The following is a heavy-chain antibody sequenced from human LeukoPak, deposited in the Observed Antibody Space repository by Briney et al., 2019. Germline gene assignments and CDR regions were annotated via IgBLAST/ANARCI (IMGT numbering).Heavy chain of an antibody. J-gene: IGHJ4*02. CDR2: ISGSGGST. CDR1: GFTFSSYG. CDR3: AKVNYYDSSGYPRGGYFDY. V-gene: IGHV3-23*01. Sequence: GGSLRLSCAASGFTFSSYGMSWVRQAPGKGLEWVSAISGSGGSTYYADSVKGRFTISRDNSKNTLYLQMNSLRAEDTAVYYCAKVNYYDSSGYPRGGYFDYWGQGTLVTVSS. D-gene: IGHD3-22*01.